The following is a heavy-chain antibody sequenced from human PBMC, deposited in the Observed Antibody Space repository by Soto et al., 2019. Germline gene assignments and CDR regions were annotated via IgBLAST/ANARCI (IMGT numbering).Heavy chain of an antibody. CDR1: GFTFSSYG. Sequence: QVQLVESGGGVVQPGRSLRLSCEASGFTFSSYGMHWVRQAPGKGLEWVAVIWYDGSNKYYADSVKGRFTISRDNSKNTLYLQMNSLRAEDTAVYYCAIESRVRDQFRDYDWFYTWGQGNLVTVSS. V-gene: IGHV3-33*01. CDR3: AIESRVRDQFRDYDWFYT. CDR2: IWYDGSNK. D-gene: IGHD4-17*01. J-gene: IGHJ5*02.